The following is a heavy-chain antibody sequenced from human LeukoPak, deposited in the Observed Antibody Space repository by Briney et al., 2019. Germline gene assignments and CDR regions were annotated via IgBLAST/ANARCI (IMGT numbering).Heavy chain of an antibody. V-gene: IGHV1-18*01. J-gene: IGHJ4*02. Sequence: ASVKVSCKASGYNFTTSGITWVRQAPGQGLEWMGWISPYNGNRHYAQNVQGRFTMTTDTSTRTASMELRSLRSDDTAFYYCARDDHYDTSGRNWGQGTLVTVSS. D-gene: IGHD3-22*01. CDR3: ARDDHYDTSGRN. CDR1: GYNFTTSG. CDR2: ISPYNGNR.